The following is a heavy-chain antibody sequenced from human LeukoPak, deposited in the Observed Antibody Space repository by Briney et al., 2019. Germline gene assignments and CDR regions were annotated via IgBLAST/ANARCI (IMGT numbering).Heavy chain of an antibody. CDR3: AREVKGYCSGGSCSSTLGY. CDR1: GFTFSSYG. V-gene: IGHV3-30*03. Sequence: GGSLRLSCAASGFTFSSYGMHWVRQAPGKGLEWVAVISYDGSNKYYADSVKGRFTISRDNSKNTLYLQMNSLRAEDTAVYYCAREVKGYCSGGSCSSTLGYWGQGTLVTVSS. J-gene: IGHJ4*02. CDR2: ISYDGSNK. D-gene: IGHD2-15*01.